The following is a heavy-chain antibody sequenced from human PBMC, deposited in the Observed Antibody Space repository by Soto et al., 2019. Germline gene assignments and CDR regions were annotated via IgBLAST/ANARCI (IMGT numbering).Heavy chain of an antibody. CDR2: ISGSGGST. J-gene: IGHJ3*02. Sequence: GGSLRLSCAASGFTFSSYAMSWVRQAPGKGLEWVSAISGSGGSTYYADSVKGRFTISRDNSKNTLYLQMNSLRAEDTAVYYCAKSDTYYDILTGYDAFDIWGQGTMVTVSS. D-gene: IGHD3-9*01. CDR1: GFTFSSYA. V-gene: IGHV3-23*01. CDR3: AKSDTYYDILTGYDAFDI.